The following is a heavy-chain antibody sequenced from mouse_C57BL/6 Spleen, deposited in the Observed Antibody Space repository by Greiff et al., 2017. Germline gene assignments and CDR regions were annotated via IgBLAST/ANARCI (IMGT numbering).Heavy chain of an antibody. J-gene: IGHJ3*01. CDR3: ASPITTVVEGAWFAY. V-gene: IGHV5-6*01. D-gene: IGHD1-1*01. CDR1: GFTFSSYG. CDR2: ISSGGSYT. Sequence: DVQLVESGGDLVKPGGSLKLSCAASGFTFSSYGMSWVRQTPDKRLEWVATISSGGSYTYYPDSVKGRFTISRDNAKNTLYLQMSSLKSEDTAMYYCASPITTVVEGAWFAYWGQGTLVTVSA.